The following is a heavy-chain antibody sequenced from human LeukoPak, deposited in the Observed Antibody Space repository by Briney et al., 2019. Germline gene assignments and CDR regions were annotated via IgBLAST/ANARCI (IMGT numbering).Heavy chain of an antibody. CDR1: GYTVTELS. CDR2: FDPEDGET. D-gene: IGHD6-13*01. Sequence: GASVKVSCKVSGYTVTELSMHWVRQAPGKGLEWMGGFDPEDGETIYAQKFQGRVTMTEDTSTDTAYMELSSLRSEDTAVYYCATDLAYSSSWYARFDYWGRGTLVTVSS. CDR3: ATDLAYSSSWYARFDY. V-gene: IGHV1-24*01. J-gene: IGHJ4*02.